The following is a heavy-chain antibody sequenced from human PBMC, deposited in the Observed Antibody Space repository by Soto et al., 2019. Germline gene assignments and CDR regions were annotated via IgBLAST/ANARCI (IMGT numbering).Heavy chain of an antibody. V-gene: IGHV1-69*06. D-gene: IGHD3-22*01. CDR3: ARFLKSSSGYNSKGGLDY. CDR1: GGTFSSYA. Sequence: GASVKVSCKASGGTFSSYAISWVRQAPGQGLEWMGGIIPIFGTANYAQKFQGRVTITADKSTSTAYMELSSLRSEDTAVYYCARFLKSSSGYNSKGGLDYWGQGTLVTVSS. J-gene: IGHJ4*02. CDR2: IIPIFGTA.